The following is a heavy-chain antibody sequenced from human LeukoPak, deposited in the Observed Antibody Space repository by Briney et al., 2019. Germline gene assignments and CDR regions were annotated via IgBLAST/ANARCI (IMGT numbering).Heavy chain of an antibody. D-gene: IGHD1-26*01. CDR3: AKDIGIGGSYPAGYGMDV. J-gene: IGHJ6*02. V-gene: IGHV3-9*01. CDR2: ISWNSGSI. CDR1: GFTFDDYA. Sequence: PGGSLRLSCAASGFTFDDYAMHWVRQAPGKGLEWVSGISWNSGSIGYADSVKGRFTISRDDAKNSLYLQMNSLRAEDTALYYCAKDIGIGGSYPAGYGMDVWGQGATVTVSS.